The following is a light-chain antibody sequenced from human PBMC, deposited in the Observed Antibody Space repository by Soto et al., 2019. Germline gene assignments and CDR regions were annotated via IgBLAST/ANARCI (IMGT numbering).Light chain of an antibody. CDR2: RAS. CDR3: QKYDSVPWT. CDR1: QTIYSN. J-gene: IGKJ1*01. V-gene: IGKV3-15*01. Sequence: IVMTQSPATLSVSPGERATLSCRAGQTIYSNVAWYQQRPGQAPRLLIYRASTRATGVPARFSGSGSGTEFTLTISSLQSEDFALYYCQKYDSVPWTFGQGTKVEIK.